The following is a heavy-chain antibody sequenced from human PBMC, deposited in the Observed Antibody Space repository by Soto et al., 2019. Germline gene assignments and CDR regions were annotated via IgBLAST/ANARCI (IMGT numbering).Heavy chain of an antibody. V-gene: IGHV1-69*13. J-gene: IGHJ4*02. Sequence: SVKVSCKASGGTFSSYAISWVRQAPGQGLEWMGGIIPIFGTANYAQKFQGRVTITADESTSTAYMELSSLRSEDTAVYYCARAGYNIYYFDYWGQGTLVTVSS. CDR1: GGTFSSYA. CDR2: IIPIFGTA. D-gene: IGHD5-12*01. CDR3: ARAGYNIYYFDY.